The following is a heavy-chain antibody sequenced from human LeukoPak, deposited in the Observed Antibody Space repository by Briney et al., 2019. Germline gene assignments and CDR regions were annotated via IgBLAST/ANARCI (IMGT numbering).Heavy chain of an antibody. CDR2: LYNSGTT. D-gene: IGHD5-24*01. Sequence: SETLSLTCTVSGGSINTDSYYWGWIRQPPGKGLEWIGSLYNSGTTYYSPSLKSRVTISADTSKNQFFLKLNSVTAADTAVYYCARDATTGAYNYPYAEVDAWGHGTSVTVSS. CDR1: GGSINTDSYY. CDR3: ARDATTGAYNYPYAEVDA. J-gene: IGHJ6*02. V-gene: IGHV4-39*07.